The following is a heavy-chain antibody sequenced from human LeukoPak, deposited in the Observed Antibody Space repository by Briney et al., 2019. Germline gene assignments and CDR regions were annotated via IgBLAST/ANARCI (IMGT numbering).Heavy chain of an antibody. CDR3: AKEMAAYYYASGNIDY. CDR1: GFTFDDYA. J-gene: IGHJ4*02. CDR2: ISWDGGST. V-gene: IGHV3-43D*03. D-gene: IGHD3-10*01. Sequence: GGSLRLSCAASGFTFDDYAMHWVRQAPGKGLEWVSLISWDGGSTYYADSVKGRSTISGDNSKNSLYLQMNSLRAEDTALYYCAKEMAAYYYASGNIDYWGQGTLVTVSS.